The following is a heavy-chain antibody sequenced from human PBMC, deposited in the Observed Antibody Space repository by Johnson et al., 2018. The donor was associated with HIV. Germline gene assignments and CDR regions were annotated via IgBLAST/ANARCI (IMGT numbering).Heavy chain of an antibody. Sequence: VQLVESGGGLIQPGGSLRLSCAASGFTVSSNYMSWVRQAPGKGLEWVANIKQDGSEKYYVDSVKGRFTISRDNSKNTLYLQMNSLRAEDTAVYYCARWGEQQLVNAFDIWGQGTMVTVSS. V-gene: IGHV3-7*02. CDR2: IKQDGSEK. CDR1: GFTVSSNY. D-gene: IGHD6-13*01. CDR3: ARWGEQQLVNAFDI. J-gene: IGHJ3*02.